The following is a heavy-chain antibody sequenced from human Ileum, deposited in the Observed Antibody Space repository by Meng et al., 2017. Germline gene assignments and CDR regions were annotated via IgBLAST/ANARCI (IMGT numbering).Heavy chain of an antibody. CDR2: IYQVGST. J-gene: IGHJ4*02. CDR3: ASSTSGPELNY. Sequence: HLQLQESGSGLVTSSQTLSLTCTVSGGSISSSAYSWIWIRQPPGKGLEWIGYIYQVGSTNYNPSLKSRVTIFVDTSKNQFSLKLTSVTAADTAVYYCASSTSGPELNYWGQGTLVTVSS. D-gene: IGHD2/OR15-2a*01. V-gene: IGHV4-30-2*01. CDR1: GGSISSSAYS.